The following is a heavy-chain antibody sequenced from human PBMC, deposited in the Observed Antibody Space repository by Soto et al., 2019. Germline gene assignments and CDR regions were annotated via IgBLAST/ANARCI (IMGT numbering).Heavy chain of an antibody. J-gene: IGHJ5*02. CDR2: INPNSGGT. Sequence: APVEVSWTDCGYRYADNYSCWVRQAKGQGLEWMGWINPNSGGTNYEQKFQGWVTMTRDTSISTAYMELSRLRSDDTAVYYCAREILGSCIGTNCSCFDPWRHGTLVTVSS. CDR3: AREILGSCIGTNCSCFDP. V-gene: IGHV1-2*04. CDR1: GYRYADNY. D-gene: IGHD2-2*01.